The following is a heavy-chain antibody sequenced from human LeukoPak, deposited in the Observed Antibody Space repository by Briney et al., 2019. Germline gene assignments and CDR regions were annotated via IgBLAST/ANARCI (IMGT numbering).Heavy chain of an antibody. CDR2: IYYSGST. J-gene: IGHJ4*02. V-gene: IGHV4-59*01. Sequence: SETLSLTCTVSGGSISSYYWSWIRQPPGKGLEWIGYIYYSGSTNYNPSLKSRVTISVDTSKNQFSLKLSSVTAADTAVYYCATEYCGADCYFDSWGQGTLVTVSS. CDR1: GGSISSYY. CDR3: ATEYCGADCYFDS. D-gene: IGHD2-21*02.